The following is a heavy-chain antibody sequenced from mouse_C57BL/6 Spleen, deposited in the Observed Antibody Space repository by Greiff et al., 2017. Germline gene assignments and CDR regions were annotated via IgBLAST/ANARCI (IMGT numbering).Heavy chain of an antibody. D-gene: IGHD2-2*01. V-gene: IGHV1-50*01. CDR1: GYTFTSYW. CDR2: IDPSDSYT. J-gene: IGHJ3*01. Sequence: QVQLQQPGAELVKPGASVKLSCKASGYTFTSYWMQWVKQRPGQGLEWIGEIDPSDSYTNYNQKFKCKATLTVDTSSSTAYMQLSSLTSEDSAVLSCSRRTSYGYDKGAWFAYWGQGTLVTVSA. CDR3: SRRTSYGYDKGAWFAY.